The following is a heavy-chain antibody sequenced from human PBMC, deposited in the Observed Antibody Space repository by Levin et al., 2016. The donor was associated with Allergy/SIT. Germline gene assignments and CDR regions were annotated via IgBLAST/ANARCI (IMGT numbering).Heavy chain of an antibody. D-gene: IGHD3-9*01. CDR2: INHSGST. CDR3: ARGSPRFDWLLTYYFDY. V-gene: IGHV4-34*01. Sequence: WIRQPPGKGLEWIGEINHSGSTNYNPSLKSRVTISVDTSKNQFSLKLSSVTAADTAVYYCARGSPRFDWLLTYYFDYWGQGTLVTVSS. J-gene: IGHJ4*02.